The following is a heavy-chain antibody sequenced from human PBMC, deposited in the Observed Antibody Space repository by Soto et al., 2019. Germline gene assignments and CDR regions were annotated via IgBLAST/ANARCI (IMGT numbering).Heavy chain of an antibody. J-gene: IGHJ5*02. CDR2: IIPIFGTA. Sequence: GASVKVSCKASGGTSSSYAISWVRQAPGQGLEWMGGIIPIFGTANYAQKFQGRVTITADESTSTAYMELSSLRSEGTAVYYCARGRAHYDFWSGYGSWFDTWGQGTLVTVPS. D-gene: IGHD3-3*01. CDR1: GGTSSSYA. CDR3: ARGRAHYDFWSGYGSWFDT. V-gene: IGHV1-69*13.